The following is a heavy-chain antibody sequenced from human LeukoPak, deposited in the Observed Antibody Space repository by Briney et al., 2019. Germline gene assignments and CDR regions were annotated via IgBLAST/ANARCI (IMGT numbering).Heavy chain of an antibody. CDR3: ARYYDSSGYCYLDY. V-gene: IGHV3-53*01. CDR2: IYSGGST. CDR1: GFTVSSNY. Sequence: GGSLRLSCAASGFTVSSNYMSWVRQAPGKGLEWVSVIYSGGSTYYADSVKGRFTISRDNSKNTLYLQMNSLRAEDTAVYYCARYYDSSGYCYLDYWGQGTLVTVSS. J-gene: IGHJ4*02. D-gene: IGHD3-22*01.